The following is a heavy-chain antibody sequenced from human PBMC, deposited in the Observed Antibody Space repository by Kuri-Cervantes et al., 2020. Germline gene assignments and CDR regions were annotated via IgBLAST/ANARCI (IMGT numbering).Heavy chain of an antibody. D-gene: IGHD3-10*01. CDR3: LVRGISRPY. Sequence: GESLKISCAASGFTFSSYWMSWVRQAPGKGLEWVANIKQGGSEKYYVDSVKGRFTISRDNAKNSLYLQMNSLRAEDTAVYYCLVRGISRPYWGQGTLVTVSS. CDR1: GFTFSSYW. V-gene: IGHV3-7*01. J-gene: IGHJ4*02. CDR2: IKQGGSEK.